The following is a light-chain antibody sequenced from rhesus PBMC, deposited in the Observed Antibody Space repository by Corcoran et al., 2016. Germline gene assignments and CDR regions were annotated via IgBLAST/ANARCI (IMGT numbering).Light chain of an antibody. V-gene: IGKV1-22*01. Sequence: DIQMTQSPSSLSASIGDTVTITCRASQDITSLLAWYQQTPVKAPKLLIHKASSLQSGVPSRFSGSGSGTNFTLTISSLQSEDCATYYCQHYISRPLPFGGGTKVDLK. CDR3: QHYISRPLP. CDR2: KAS. CDR1: QDITSL. J-gene: IGKJ4*01.